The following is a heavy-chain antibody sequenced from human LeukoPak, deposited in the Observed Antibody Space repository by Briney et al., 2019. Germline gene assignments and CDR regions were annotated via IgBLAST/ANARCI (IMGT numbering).Heavy chain of an antibody. D-gene: IGHD2-21*02. CDR1: GFTFSNYA. J-gene: IGHJ4*02. CDR3: AKRLPVVGDRNRAFDY. CDR2: ITSGGSI. V-gene: IGHV3-23*01. Sequence: GGSLRLSCAASGFTFSNYAMNWVRQAPGEGLEWVSVITSGGSIYYADSVKGRFTISRDNSKNTLYLQMNSLRAEDTAVYYCAKRLPVVGDRNRAFDYWGQGTLVTVSS.